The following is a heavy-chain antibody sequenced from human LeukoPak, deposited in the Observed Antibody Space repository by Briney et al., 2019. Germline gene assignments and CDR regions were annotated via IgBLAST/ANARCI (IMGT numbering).Heavy chain of an antibody. Sequence: ASVKVSCKASGYTFTSYDINWVRQATGQGLEWMGWMNPNSGNTGYAQKFQGRVTMTRNTSISTAYMELSSLRSEDTAVYYCARRYCSGGSCYPFFEYWGQGTLVTVSS. J-gene: IGHJ4*02. V-gene: IGHV1-8*01. CDR2: MNPNSGNT. CDR3: ARRYCSGGSCYPFFEY. CDR1: GYTFTSYD. D-gene: IGHD2-15*01.